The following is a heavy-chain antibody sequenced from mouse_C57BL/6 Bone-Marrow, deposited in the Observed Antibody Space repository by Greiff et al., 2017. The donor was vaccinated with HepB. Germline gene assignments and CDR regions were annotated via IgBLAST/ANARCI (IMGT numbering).Heavy chain of an antibody. CDR1: GYAFSSSW. Sequence: QVQLQQSGPELVKPGASVKISCKASGYAFSSSWMNWVKQRPGKGLEWIGRIYPGDGDTNYNGKFKGKVTLTADKSSSTAYMQLSLRTSEDSAVYFCARLAHYDYDVVYYYAMDYWSQGTSVTVSS. J-gene: IGHJ4*01. V-gene: IGHV1-82*01. D-gene: IGHD2-4*01. CDR3: ARLAHYDYDVVYYYAMDY. CDR2: IYPGDGDT.